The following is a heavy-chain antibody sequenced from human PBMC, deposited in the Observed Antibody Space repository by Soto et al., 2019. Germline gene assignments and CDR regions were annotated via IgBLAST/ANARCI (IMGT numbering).Heavy chain of an antibody. CDR3: ARVWVMAGYKRMSPYFDY. J-gene: IGHJ4*02. V-gene: IGHV4-31*03. D-gene: IGHD6-19*01. CDR2: IYYSGST. CDR1: GGSISSGGYY. Sequence: PSETLSLTCTVSGGSISSGGYYWSWIRQHPGKGLEWIGYIYYSGSTYYNPSLKSRVTISVDTSKNQFSLKLSSVTAADTAVYYCARVWVMAGYKRMSPYFDYWGQGTLVTVSS.